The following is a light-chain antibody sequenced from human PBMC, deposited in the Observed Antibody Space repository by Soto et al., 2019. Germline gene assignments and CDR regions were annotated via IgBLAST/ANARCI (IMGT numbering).Light chain of an antibody. CDR3: SSYTSSSSYV. CDR2: DVS. CDR1: SSDVGGYNY. J-gene: IGLJ2*01. Sequence: QSVLTQPASVSGSPGQSITISCTGTSSDVGGYNYVSWYQQHPGKAPKLMIYDVSNRPSGVSSRFSGSKSGNTASLTISGLQAEDEADYYCSSYTSSSSYVFGPGTQLTVL. V-gene: IGLV2-14*01.